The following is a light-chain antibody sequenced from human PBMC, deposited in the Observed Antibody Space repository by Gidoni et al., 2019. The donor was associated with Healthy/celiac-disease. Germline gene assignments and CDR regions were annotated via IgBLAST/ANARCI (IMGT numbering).Light chain of an antibody. CDR2: GAS. Sequence: EIVLTQSPGPLSLSPGERATLSCRASQSVSSSYLAWYQQKPGQAPRLLIYGASSRATGIPDRFSGSGSGTDFTLTISRLEPADFAVYYCQQYGSSPPKYTFXQXTKLEIK. V-gene: IGKV3-20*01. J-gene: IGKJ2*01. CDR3: QQYGSSPPKYT. CDR1: QSVSSSY.